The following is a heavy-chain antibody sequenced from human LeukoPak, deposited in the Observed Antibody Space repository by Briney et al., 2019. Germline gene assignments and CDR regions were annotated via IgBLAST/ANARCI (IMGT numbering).Heavy chain of an antibody. V-gene: IGHV3-7*01. D-gene: IGHD2-2*01. Sequence: PGRPLRLSCAASGFTFNNYWMSWVRQAPGKGLECVANIKQDGSEKYYVDSVKGRFTISRDNAKNSVYLQMRSLRAEDTAVYYCARDCSKTSCYADYWGQGTLVTVSS. J-gene: IGHJ4*02. CDR2: IKQDGSEK. CDR3: ARDCSKTSCYADY. CDR1: GFTFNNYW.